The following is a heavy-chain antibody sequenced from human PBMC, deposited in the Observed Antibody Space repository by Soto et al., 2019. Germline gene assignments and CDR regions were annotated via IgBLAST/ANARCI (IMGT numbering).Heavy chain of an antibody. Sequence: QVQLQESGPGLVKPSGTLSLTCAVSGGSISSSNWWSGVRQPPGKGLEWIGENYHSGSTNYNPSLKCRVTISVDKSKNQFSLKLSSVTAADTAVYYCAGQWLVRDYWGQGTLVTVSS. CDR2: NYHSGST. V-gene: IGHV4-4*02. CDR3: AGQWLVRDY. J-gene: IGHJ4*02. D-gene: IGHD6-19*01. CDR1: GGSISSSNW.